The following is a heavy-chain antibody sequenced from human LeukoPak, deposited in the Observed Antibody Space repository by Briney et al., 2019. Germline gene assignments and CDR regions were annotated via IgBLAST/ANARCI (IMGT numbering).Heavy chain of an antibody. D-gene: IGHD6-19*01. J-gene: IGHJ6*04. CDR3: ATFVGTVSGTYTVPGGLLV. V-gene: IGHV3-7*01. CDR2: INHDGSER. CDR1: EFEPTYFW. Sequence: GGSLRLSCVALEFEPTYFWMTWVRRAPGEGLEWVANINHDGSERFYLDSLRGGCTISRDNAKNSLYLQMNSMRAEDTAVYYCATFVGTVSGTYTVPGGLLVWGKGTTVSVSS.